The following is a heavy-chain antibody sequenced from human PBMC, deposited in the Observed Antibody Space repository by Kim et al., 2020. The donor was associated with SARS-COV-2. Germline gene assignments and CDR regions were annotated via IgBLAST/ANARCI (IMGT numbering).Heavy chain of an antibody. CDR1: GFTFSNFA. CDR2: ITAGARNT. CDR3: VKERTGPKIPSTYWY. J-gene: IGHJ2*01. D-gene: IGHD1-7*01. V-gene: IGHV3-23*01. Sequence: GGSLRLSCAASGFTFSNFAMNRVRQAPGKGPEWVSVITAGARNTYYAGSVRGRFTIARDNSKNTLYLQMTSLRAEDTAGYYCVKERTGPKIPSTYWY.